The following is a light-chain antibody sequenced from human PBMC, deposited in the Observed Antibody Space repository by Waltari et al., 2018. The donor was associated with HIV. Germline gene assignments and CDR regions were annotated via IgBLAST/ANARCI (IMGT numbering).Light chain of an antibody. CDR1: QTIRTY. V-gene: IGKV1-39*01. Sequence: DIMTLHSRCFLSASVGARATLTCRASQTIRTYLDWYQQRPGKAPNLLINATSSLQRGVPSRFRGNGSGTYFTLTISSVQPEDAATYYCQHSYSAPFTFGRGTRLEIK. CDR2: ATS. J-gene: IGKJ5*01. CDR3: QHSYSAPFT.